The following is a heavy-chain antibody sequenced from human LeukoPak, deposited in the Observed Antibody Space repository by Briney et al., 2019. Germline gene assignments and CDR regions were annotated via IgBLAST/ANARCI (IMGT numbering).Heavy chain of an antibody. D-gene: IGHD3-9*01. CDR2: ITRSSYI. J-gene: IGHJ4*02. CDR3: AKAANYDILTGYYLDY. CDR1: GFTFSTYS. V-gene: IGHV3-21*04. Sequence: GGSLRLSCAASGFTFSTYSMNWVRQAPGKGLEWVSSITRSSYIYYADSVKGRFTISRDNSKNTLYLQMNNLRAEDTAIYYCAKAANYDILTGYYLDYWGQGTLVTVSS.